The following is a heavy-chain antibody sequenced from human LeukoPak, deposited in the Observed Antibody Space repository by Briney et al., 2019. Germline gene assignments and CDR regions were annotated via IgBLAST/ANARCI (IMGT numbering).Heavy chain of an antibody. CDR1: GGSISNTNYY. CDR2: IYHSGST. J-gene: IGHJ4*02. D-gene: IGHD2-15*01. Sequence: PSETLSLTCTVSGGSISNTNYYWGWIRQPPGKGLEWIGTIYHSGSTYYNPSLKSRVTISVDTSMNQFSLKLRSVTAADTAVYYCARYQVGLIVATPFHSWGQGTLVTVSS. V-gene: IGHV4-39*01. CDR3: ARYQVGLIVATPFHS.